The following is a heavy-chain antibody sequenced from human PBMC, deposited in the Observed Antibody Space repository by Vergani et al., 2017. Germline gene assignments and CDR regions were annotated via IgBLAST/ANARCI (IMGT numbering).Heavy chain of an antibody. CDR2: IYHSGST. D-gene: IGHD3-10*01. CDR1: GYSISSGYY. J-gene: IGHJ6*02. V-gene: IGHV4-38-2*02. Sequence: QVQLQESGPGLVKPSETLSLTCAVSGYSISSGYYWGWIRQPPGQGLEWIGSIYHSGSTYYNPSLKSRVTISVDTSKNQFSLKLSSVTAADTAVYFCARELSYYYGSGSDDYNPYYYEGMDVWGPGTTVTVSS. CDR3: ARELSYYYGSGSDDYNPYYYEGMDV.